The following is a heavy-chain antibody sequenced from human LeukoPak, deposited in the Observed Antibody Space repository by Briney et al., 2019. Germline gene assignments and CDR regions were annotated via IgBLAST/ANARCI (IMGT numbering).Heavy chain of an antibody. D-gene: IGHD3-16*01. CDR3: AKGLRTGVGPYMGYHYYMDV. CDR1: GFTFSSCA. J-gene: IGHJ6*03. Sequence: GGSLRLSCAASGFTFSSCAMSWVRQAPGKGLKWVSTINDNGAGTYYADSVKGRFTISRDNSYNTVSLQMNSLRDEDTGVYYCAKGLRTGVGPYMGYHYYMDVWGKGATVTVSS. V-gene: IGHV3-23*01. CDR2: INDNGAGT.